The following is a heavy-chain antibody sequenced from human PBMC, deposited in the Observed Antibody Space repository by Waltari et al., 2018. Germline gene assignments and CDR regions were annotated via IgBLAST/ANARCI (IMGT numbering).Heavy chain of an antibody. Sequence: EVQLVESGGGLVQPGGSLRLSCAASGFTFSSYWMHWVRQAPGKGLVWVARINSDGSSTSYADSVKGRFTISRDNAKNTLYLQMNSLRAEDTAVYYCARPDYGDYVSDYWGQGTLVTVSS. CDR2: INSDGSST. D-gene: IGHD4-17*01. CDR3: ARPDYGDYVSDY. CDR1: GFTFSSYW. J-gene: IGHJ4*02. V-gene: IGHV3-74*01.